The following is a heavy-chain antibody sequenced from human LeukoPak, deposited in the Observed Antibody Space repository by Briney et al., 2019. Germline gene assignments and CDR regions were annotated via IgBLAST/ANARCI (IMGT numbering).Heavy chain of an antibody. V-gene: IGHV4-39*07. CDR1: GFTFSSYW. CDR2: IYYSGST. CDR3: ASLTGPYSSYYYYYYMDV. J-gene: IGHJ6*03. D-gene: IGHD6-13*01. Sequence: PGGSLRLSCAASGFTFSSYWMSWIRQPPGKGLEWIGSIYYSGSTYYNPSLKSRVTISVDTSKNQFSLKLSSVTAADTAVYYCASLTGPYSSYYYYYYMDVWGKGTTVTVSS.